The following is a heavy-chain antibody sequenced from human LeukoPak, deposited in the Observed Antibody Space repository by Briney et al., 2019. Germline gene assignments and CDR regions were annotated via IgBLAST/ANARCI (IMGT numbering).Heavy chain of an antibody. Sequence: PGGSLRLSCAASGFTFSSYAMSWVRQAPGKGLEWVSAIGGSGGTTYYADSVKGRFTISRDNSKNTLYLQMNSLRDEDTAVYYCAKDLFGGVAGVLDYWGQGTLVTVSS. D-gene: IGHD2-8*02. CDR1: GFTFSSYA. CDR2: IGGSGGTT. CDR3: AKDLFGGVAGVLDY. V-gene: IGHV3-23*01. J-gene: IGHJ4*02.